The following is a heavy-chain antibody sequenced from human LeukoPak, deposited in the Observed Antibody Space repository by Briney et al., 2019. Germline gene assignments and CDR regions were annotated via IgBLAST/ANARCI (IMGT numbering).Heavy chain of an antibody. CDR1: GGSISSYY. CDR2: IYYSGST. V-gene: IGHV4-59*01. Sequence: SETLSPTCTVSGGSISSYYWSWIRQPPGKGLEWIGYIYYSGSTNYNPSLKSRVTISVDTSKNQFSLKLSSVTAADTAVYYCARIPPGDYWGQGTLVTVSS. J-gene: IGHJ4*02. D-gene: IGHD3-10*01. CDR3: ARIPPGDY.